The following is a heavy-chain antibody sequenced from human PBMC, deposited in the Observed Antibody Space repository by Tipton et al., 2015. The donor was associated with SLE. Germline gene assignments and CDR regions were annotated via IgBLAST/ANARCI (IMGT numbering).Heavy chain of an antibody. D-gene: IGHD1-1*01. CDR2: IYNSGST. J-gene: IGHJ5*02. V-gene: IGHV4-4*07. CDR3: ARGQHQLGRFDP. Sequence: TLSLTCTVSGGSISSYYWSWFRQPAGKGLEWIGRIYNSGSTNYNPSLKSRVTMSVDTSKNQFSLKLSSVTAADTAVYYCARGQHQLGRFDPWGQGTLVTVSS. CDR1: GGSISSYY.